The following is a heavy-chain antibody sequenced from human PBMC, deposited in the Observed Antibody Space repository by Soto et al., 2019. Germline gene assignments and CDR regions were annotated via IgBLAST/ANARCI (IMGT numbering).Heavy chain of an antibody. J-gene: IGHJ5*02. CDR1: GYTFTGYY. Sequence: ASVKVSCKASGYTFTGYYIHWLRQSPGQGLEWMGWINPDSGGTTYAQKFQGWLTMTRDTSISTVYMEFSRLRSDDTAVYYCARDSGTRNWFDPWGQGTLVTVSS. V-gene: IGHV1-2*04. CDR2: INPDSGGT. D-gene: IGHD1-7*01. CDR3: ARDSGTRNWFDP.